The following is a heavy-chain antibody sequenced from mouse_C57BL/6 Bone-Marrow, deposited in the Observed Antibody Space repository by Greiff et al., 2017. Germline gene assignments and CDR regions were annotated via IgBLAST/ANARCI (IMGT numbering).Heavy chain of an antibody. Sequence: QVQLQQPGAELVRPGSSVKLSCKASGYTFTSYWMDWVKQRPGQGLEWIGNIYPSDSETHYNQKFKDKATLTVDKSSSTAYMQLSSLTSEVSAVYYCARHGYYRWYAMDYWGQGTSVTVSS. CDR2: IYPSDSET. V-gene: IGHV1-61*01. CDR3: ARHGYYRWYAMDY. CDR1: GYTFTSYW. J-gene: IGHJ4*01. D-gene: IGHD2-3*01.